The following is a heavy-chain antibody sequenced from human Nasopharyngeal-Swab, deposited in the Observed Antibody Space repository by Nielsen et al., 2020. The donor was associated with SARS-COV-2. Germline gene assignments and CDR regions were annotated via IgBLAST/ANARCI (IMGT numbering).Heavy chain of an antibody. D-gene: IGHD3-10*01. Sequence: GESLKISCAASGFTFSSYWMSWVRQAPGKGLEWVANIKQDGREKFYVDYVKGRFTISRDNAKNSLYLQMNSLRAEDTAVYYCAREIVVRGVTYYYGMDVWGQGTTVTVSS. CDR1: GFTFSSYW. CDR2: IKQDGREK. V-gene: IGHV3-7*01. CDR3: AREIVVRGVTYYYGMDV. J-gene: IGHJ6*02.